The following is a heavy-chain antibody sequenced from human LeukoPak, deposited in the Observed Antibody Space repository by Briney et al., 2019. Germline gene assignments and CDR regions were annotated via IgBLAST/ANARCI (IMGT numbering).Heavy chain of an antibody. D-gene: IGHD2-2*01. J-gene: IGHJ5*02. CDR2: ISAYNGNT. CDR1: GYTFTSYG. Sequence: SVKVSCKASGYTFTSYGISWVRQAPGQGLEWMGWISAYNGNTNYAQKLQGRVTMTTDTSTSTAYMELRSLRSDDTAVYYCARDRNIVVVPAAIPVPWWFDPWGQGTLVTVSS. CDR3: ARDRNIVVVPAAIPVPWWFDP. V-gene: IGHV1-18*01.